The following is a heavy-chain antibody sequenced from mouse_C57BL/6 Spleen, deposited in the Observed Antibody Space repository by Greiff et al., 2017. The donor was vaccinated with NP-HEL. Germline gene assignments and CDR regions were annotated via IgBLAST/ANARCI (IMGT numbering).Heavy chain of an antibody. D-gene: IGHD3-1*01. Sequence: EVKLVESGGGLVKPGGSLKLSCAASGFTFSDYGMHWVRQAPEKGLEWVAYISSGSSTIYYADTVKGRFTISRDNAKNTLFLQMTSLRSEDTAMYYCARGGSPWYFDVWGTGTTVTVSS. J-gene: IGHJ1*03. CDR1: GFTFSDYG. CDR3: ARGGSPWYFDV. CDR2: ISSGSSTI. V-gene: IGHV5-17*01.